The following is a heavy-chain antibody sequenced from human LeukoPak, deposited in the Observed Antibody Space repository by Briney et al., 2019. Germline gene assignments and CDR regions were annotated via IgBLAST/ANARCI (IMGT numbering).Heavy chain of an antibody. Sequence: ASVKVSCKASGYTFTGYYMHWVRQAPGQGLEWMGWINPNSGGTNYAQKFQGRVTMTRDTSISTAYMELSRLRSDDTAVYYCAREIRLVGGSPWDYWGQGTLVTVSS. V-gene: IGHV1-2*02. CDR3: AREIRLVGGSPWDY. CDR1: GYTFTGYY. CDR2: INPNSGGT. D-gene: IGHD2-15*01. J-gene: IGHJ4*02.